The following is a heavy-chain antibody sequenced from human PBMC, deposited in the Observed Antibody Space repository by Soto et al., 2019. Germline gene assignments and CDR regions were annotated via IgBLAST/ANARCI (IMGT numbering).Heavy chain of an antibody. D-gene: IGHD3-3*01. CDR2: IYYSGST. CDR1: GGSISSYY. V-gene: IGHV4-59*01. Sequence: NPSEILSLTCTVSGGSISSYYWSWIRQPPGKGLEWIGYIYYSGSTNYNPSLKSRVTISVDTSKNQFSLKLSSVTAADTAVYYCARHSPTPYYDFWSGYFTFGPFDYWGQGTLVTVSS. J-gene: IGHJ4*02. CDR3: ARHSPTPYYDFWSGYFTFGPFDY.